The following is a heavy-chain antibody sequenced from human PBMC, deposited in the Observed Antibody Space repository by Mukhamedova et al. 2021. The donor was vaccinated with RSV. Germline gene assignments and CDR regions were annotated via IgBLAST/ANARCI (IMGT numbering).Heavy chain of an antibody. Sequence: EKYYVDYVKGRFTISRDNAKNSLYLQMNSLRAEDTAIYYCARYCSTTTEAFLQHWGQGTLVTVSS. V-gene: IGHV3-7*04. CDR3: ARYCSTTTEAFLQH. J-gene: IGHJ1*01. CDR2: EK. D-gene: IGHD2-2*01.